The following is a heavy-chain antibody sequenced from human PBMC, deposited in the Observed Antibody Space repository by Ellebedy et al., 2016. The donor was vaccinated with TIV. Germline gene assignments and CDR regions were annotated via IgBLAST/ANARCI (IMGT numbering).Heavy chain of an antibody. V-gene: IGHV3-11*03. D-gene: IGHD2-2*01. Sequence: PGGSLRLSCAASGFTFSDYYMNWIRQAPGKGLEWVSFISGTTRYTKYADSVKGRFTISRDNARNSLYLQMKSLRVEDTAVYYCAYWAGASSWHGPLDYWGQGTLVTVSS. CDR3: AYWAGASSWHGPLDY. CDR1: GFTFSDYY. CDR2: ISGTTRYT. J-gene: IGHJ4*02.